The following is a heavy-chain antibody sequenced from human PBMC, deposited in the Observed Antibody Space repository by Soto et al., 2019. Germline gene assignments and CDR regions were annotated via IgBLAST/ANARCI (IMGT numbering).Heavy chain of an antibody. Sequence: ASVKVSCKASGYTFTSHWIHWVRQAPGQGLEWMGIINPSGGYTTYAQKFQGRVTVTRDTSTSTVYMELSSLRSEDTAVYYCARDHSNNIRGYSYWWFDTWGQGTLVTVSS. CDR2: INPSGGYT. V-gene: IGHV1-46*01. CDR3: ARDHSNNIRGYSYWWFDT. J-gene: IGHJ5*02. CDR1: GYTFTSHW. D-gene: IGHD3-22*01.